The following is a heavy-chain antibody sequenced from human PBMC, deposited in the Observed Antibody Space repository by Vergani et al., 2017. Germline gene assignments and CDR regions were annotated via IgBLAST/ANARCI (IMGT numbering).Heavy chain of an antibody. D-gene: IGHD3-22*01. CDR3: ARDLYYYDSSGYPNDAFDI. J-gene: IGHJ3*02. CDR1: GGSISSYY. V-gene: IGHV4-39*07. Sequence: QVQLQESGPGLVKPSETLSLTCTVSGGSISSYYWSWLRHHPGKGLEWIGSIYYSGSTYYNPSLKIRVTISVTTSKNQFSLKLSSVTAADTAVYYCARDLYYYDSSGYPNDAFDIWGQATMVTGSS. CDR2: IYYSGST.